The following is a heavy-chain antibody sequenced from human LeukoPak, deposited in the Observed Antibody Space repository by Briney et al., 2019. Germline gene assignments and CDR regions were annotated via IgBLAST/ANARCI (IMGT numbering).Heavy chain of an antibody. J-gene: IGHJ5*02. Sequence: PGGSLRLSCAASGFTYTNYWMAWVRQAPGKGLQWVASIKQDGSVEYYVDSVEGRFTISRDNAKNSHYLQMNSLRVEDMAVYYCARWADDSGIYYIASWGQGTLVTVSS. CDR2: IKQDGSVE. D-gene: IGHD3-10*01. V-gene: IGHV3-7*01. CDR1: GFTYTNYW. CDR3: ARWADDSGIYYIAS.